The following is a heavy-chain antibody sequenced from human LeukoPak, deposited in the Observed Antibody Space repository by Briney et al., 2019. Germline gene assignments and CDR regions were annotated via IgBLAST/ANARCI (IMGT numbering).Heavy chain of an antibody. CDR3: ARLSMYYDSSGYYYVPYYSDY. Sequence: SETLSLTCTVSGGSISSSSYYWGWIRQPPGKGLEWIGSIYYSGSTSYNPSLKSRVTISVDTSKNQFSLKLSSVTAADTAVYYCARLSMYYDSSGYYYVPYYSDYWGQGTLVTVSS. V-gene: IGHV4-39*07. CDR2: IYYSGST. D-gene: IGHD3-22*01. J-gene: IGHJ4*02. CDR1: GGSISSSSYY.